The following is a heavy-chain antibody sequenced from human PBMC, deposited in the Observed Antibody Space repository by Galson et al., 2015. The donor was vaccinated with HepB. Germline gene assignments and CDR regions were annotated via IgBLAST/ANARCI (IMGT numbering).Heavy chain of an antibody. CDR2: ISAYKGDT. V-gene: IGHV1-18*01. D-gene: IGHD4-11*01. Sequence: QSGAEVKKPGASVKVSCKASGFTFTSYGITWVRQAPGQGLEWMGWISAYKGDTNYAQKLQGRVTMTTVTFTSTAYMELRSLRSDDTAVYYCARHEDLFYSNYHYGMDVWGQGTTVTVSS. J-gene: IGHJ6*02. CDR3: ARHEDLFYSNYHYGMDV. CDR1: GFTFTSYG.